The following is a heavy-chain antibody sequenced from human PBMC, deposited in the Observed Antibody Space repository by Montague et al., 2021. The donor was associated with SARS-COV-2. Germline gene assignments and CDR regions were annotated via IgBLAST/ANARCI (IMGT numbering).Heavy chain of an antibody. CDR2: VYPSGTT. CDR3: ARVDYYDGSGYFDY. J-gene: IGHJ4*02. V-gene: IGHV4-4*07. CDR1: GDSISGYY. Sequence: SETLSLTCSVSGDSISGYYWGWIRQPAGKRLEWIGRVYPSGTTDYNPSLGSRVTVSVDTSKNQFSLKLTSVTAADTAVYYCARVDYYDGSGYFDYWGQGNLVTVSS. D-gene: IGHD3-22*01.